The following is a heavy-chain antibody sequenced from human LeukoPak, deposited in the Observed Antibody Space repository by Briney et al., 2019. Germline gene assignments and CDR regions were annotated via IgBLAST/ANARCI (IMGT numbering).Heavy chain of an antibody. J-gene: IGHJ4*02. CDR2: IIPIFGTA. CDR1: GGTFSSYA. Sequence: SVKVSCKASGGTFSSYAISWVRQAPGQGLEWMRRIIPIFGTANYAQKFQGRVTITTDESTSTAYMELSSLRSEDTAVYYCAREVERVFDCWGQGTLVTVSS. CDR3: AREVERVFDC. D-gene: IGHD1-26*01. V-gene: IGHV1-69*05.